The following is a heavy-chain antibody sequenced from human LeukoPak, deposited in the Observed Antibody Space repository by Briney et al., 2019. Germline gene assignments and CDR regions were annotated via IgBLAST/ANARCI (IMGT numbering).Heavy chain of an antibody. V-gene: IGHV3-30*03. CDR1: GLTVSSNC. CDR2: ISYDGSNK. Sequence: GGSLRLSCAASGLTVSSNCMSWVRQAPGKGLEWVAVISYDGSNKYYADSVKGRFTISRDNSKNTLYLQMNSLRAEDTAVYYCARGADGSSDYWGQGILVTVSS. CDR3: ARGADGSSDY. J-gene: IGHJ4*02. D-gene: IGHD1-26*01.